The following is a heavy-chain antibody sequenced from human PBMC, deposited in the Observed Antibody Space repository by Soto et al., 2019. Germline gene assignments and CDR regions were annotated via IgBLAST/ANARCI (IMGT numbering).Heavy chain of an antibody. CDR3: AGNNGRHYYGSGSYPSNYGMDV. CDR1: GFTFSSYE. V-gene: IGHV3-48*03. J-gene: IGHJ6*02. D-gene: IGHD3-10*01. CDR2: ISSSGSTV. Sequence: PGGSLRLSCAASGFTFSSYEMNWVRQAPGKGLEWVSYISSSGSTVYYADSVKGRFTISRDNAKNSLYLQMNSLRAEDTAVYYCAGNNGRHYYGSGSYPSNYGMDVWGQGTTVTVSS.